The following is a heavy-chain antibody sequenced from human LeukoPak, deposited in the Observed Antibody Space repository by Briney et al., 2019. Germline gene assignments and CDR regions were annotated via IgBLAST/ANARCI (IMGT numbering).Heavy chain of an antibody. CDR3: ARVEVGYFGSGSYPPSYYHMDV. D-gene: IGHD3-10*01. Sequence: SETLSLTCSVSGGSISSYYWSWIRQPPGKGLEWIGYIYYTGSTNYNPSLKSRVTISVDTSKNHFSLKLNSVTAADTAVYYCARVEVGYFGSGSYPPSYYHMDVWGKGTTVTISS. J-gene: IGHJ6*03. CDR1: GGSISSYY. CDR2: IYYTGST. V-gene: IGHV4-59*01.